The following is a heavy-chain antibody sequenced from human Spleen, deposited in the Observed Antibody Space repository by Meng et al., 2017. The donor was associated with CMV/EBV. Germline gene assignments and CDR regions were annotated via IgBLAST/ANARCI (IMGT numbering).Heavy chain of an antibody. CDR1: GGSFSGYY. Sequence: QVLLRLWAAGLLKPSDTLSTTCAVDGGSFSGYYLSWIRQPPGKGLEWIGEINHSGSTNYNPSLKSRVTISVDTSKNQFSLKLSSVTAADTAVYYCAFYVWGSYRSAPFDYWGQGTLVTVSS. D-gene: IGHD3-16*02. CDR3: AFYVWGSYRSAPFDY. J-gene: IGHJ4*02. CDR2: INHSGST. V-gene: IGHV4-34*01.